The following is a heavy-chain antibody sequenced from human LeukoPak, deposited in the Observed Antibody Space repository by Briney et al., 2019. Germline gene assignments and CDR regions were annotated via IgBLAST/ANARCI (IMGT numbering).Heavy chain of an antibody. CDR1: GGSVSSGSYY. Sequence: SETLSLTCTVSGGSVSSGSYYWSWIRQPPGKGLEWIGYIYYSGSTYYNPSLKSRVTISLDTSKNQFSLKLSSVTAADTAVYYCARGDDYYFDYWGQGTLVTVSS. CDR3: ARGDDYYFDY. CDR2: IYYSGST. D-gene: IGHD5-24*01. V-gene: IGHV4-61*01. J-gene: IGHJ4*02.